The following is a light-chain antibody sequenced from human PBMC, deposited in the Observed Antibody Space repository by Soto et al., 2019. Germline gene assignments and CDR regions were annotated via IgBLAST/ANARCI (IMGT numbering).Light chain of an antibody. CDR3: QQYYSTPLT. CDR2: WAS. Sequence: DIVMTQSPGSLAVSLGERATIKCKSSQSLLYRSNSKNYVAWYQRKPGQPPKLLIYWASARQSRVPARFSGGRSGTDFTLTINGLQAEDVATYYCQQYYSTPLTFGGGTKVEIK. J-gene: IGKJ4*01. CDR1: QSLLYRSNSKNY. V-gene: IGKV4-1*01.